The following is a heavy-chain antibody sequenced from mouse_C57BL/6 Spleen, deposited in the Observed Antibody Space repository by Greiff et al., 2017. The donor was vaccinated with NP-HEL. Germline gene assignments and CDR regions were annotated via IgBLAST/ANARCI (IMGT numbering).Heavy chain of an antibody. CDR2: IYPGDGDT. J-gene: IGHJ1*03. V-gene: IGHV1-82*01. CDR3: ASECGRYWDFGV. CDR1: GYAFSSSW. Sequence: QVQLQQSGPELVKPGASVKISCKASGYAFSSSWMNWVKQRPGKGLEWIGRIYPGDGDTSYNGKFKGKATLTVAKSSRTAYMKLSSLTSEDYAVDFGASECGRYWDFGVRGTGATVTV. D-gene: IGHD1-1*02.